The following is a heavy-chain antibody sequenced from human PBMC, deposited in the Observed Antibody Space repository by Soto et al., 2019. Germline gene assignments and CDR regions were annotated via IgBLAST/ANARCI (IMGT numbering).Heavy chain of an antibody. Sequence: PSETLSLTCAVYGGSFSGYYWSWIRQPPGKGLEWIGEINHSGSTNYNPSLKSRVTISVDTSKNQFSLKLSSVTAADTAVYYCARGGLYYYDSSGYPDYFDYWGQGTLVTVSS. D-gene: IGHD3-22*01. CDR3: ARGGLYYYDSSGYPDYFDY. CDR1: GGSFSGYY. CDR2: INHSGST. V-gene: IGHV4-34*01. J-gene: IGHJ4*02.